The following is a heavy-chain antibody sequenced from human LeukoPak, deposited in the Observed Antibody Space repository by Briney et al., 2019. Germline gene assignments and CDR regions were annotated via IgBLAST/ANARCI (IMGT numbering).Heavy chain of an antibody. Sequence: SETLSLTCTVSGGSISSYYWGWIRQPPGKGLEWIGYIYYSGSTNYNPSLKSRVTISVDTSKNQFSLKLSSVTAADTAVYYCARVGGIAVAGTDAFDIWGQGTMVTVSS. V-gene: IGHV4-59*01. J-gene: IGHJ3*02. CDR1: GGSISSYY. CDR2: IYYSGST. D-gene: IGHD6-19*01. CDR3: ARVGGIAVAGTDAFDI.